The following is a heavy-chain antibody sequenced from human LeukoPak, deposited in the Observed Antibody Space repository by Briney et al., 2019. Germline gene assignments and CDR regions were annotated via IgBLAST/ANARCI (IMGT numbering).Heavy chain of an antibody. CDR1: GGSISSSSYY. CDR3: ARPNWDYYGMDV. J-gene: IGHJ6*02. Sequence: PSETLSLTCTVSGGSISSSSYYWGWIRQPPGKGLEWIGSIYYSGSTYYNPSLESRVTISVDTSKNQFSLKLSSVTAADTAVYYCARPNWDYYGMDVRGQGTTVTVSS. CDR2: IYYSGST. D-gene: IGHD7-27*01. V-gene: IGHV4-39*07.